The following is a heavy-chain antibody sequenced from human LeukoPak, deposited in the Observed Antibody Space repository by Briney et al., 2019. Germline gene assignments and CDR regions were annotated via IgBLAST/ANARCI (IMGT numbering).Heavy chain of an antibody. CDR1: RFIFDSYG. CDR2: ISDDGYST. CDR3: ATVLGGVIVYFDY. Sequence: GGTLRLSCAASRFIFDSYGMTWVRQAPGKGLEWVSGISDDGYSTYYADSVKGRFTISRDNSKNTLYLQMNSLRSEDTAVYYCATVLGGVIVYFDYWGQGTLVTVSS. V-gene: IGHV3-23*01. D-gene: IGHD3-16*02. J-gene: IGHJ4*02.